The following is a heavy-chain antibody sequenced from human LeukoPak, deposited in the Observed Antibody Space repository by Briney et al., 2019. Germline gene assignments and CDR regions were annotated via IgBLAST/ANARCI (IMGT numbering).Heavy chain of an antibody. CDR2: IFYSGST. Sequence: SETLSLICTLSGRSISIYYWSWIRQPPGKGREWIWYIFYSGSTNYNPSLKSRVTISVDTSKNQVSLKLSSVTAADTAVYYCARNGGHYYDSSGYYWDYWGQGTLVTVSS. J-gene: IGHJ4*02. CDR3: ARNGGHYYDSSGYYWDY. CDR1: GRSISIYY. D-gene: IGHD3-22*01. V-gene: IGHV4-59*12.